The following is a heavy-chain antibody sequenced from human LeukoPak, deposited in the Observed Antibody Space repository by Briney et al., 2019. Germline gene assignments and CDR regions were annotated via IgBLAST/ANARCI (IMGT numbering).Heavy chain of an antibody. CDR2: IYPADSDT. D-gene: IGHD2-21*01. CDR1: GYDFTTYW. J-gene: IGHJ4*02. Sequence: GESLKISCKGSGYDFTTYWIGWVRQMPGKGLEWMGVIYPADSDTTYSPSFQGQVTISADKSISTAYLHWSSLKASDTAMYYCARRSYCGGDCYSDYWGQGTLVTVSS. CDR3: ARRSYCGGDCYSDY. V-gene: IGHV5-51*01.